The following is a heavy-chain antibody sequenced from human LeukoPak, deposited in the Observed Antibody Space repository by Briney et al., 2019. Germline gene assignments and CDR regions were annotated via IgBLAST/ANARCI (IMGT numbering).Heavy chain of an antibody. CDR2: IYPGDSDT. D-gene: IGHD3-22*01. CDR3: ARAPHTYYYDSSGYYSPVFGPPDI. J-gene: IGHJ3*02. Sequence: KGGESLKISCKGSGYGFTSYWIGWVRQMPGKGLEWMGIIYPGDSDTRYSPSFQGQVTISADKSISTAYLQWSSLKASDTAMYYCARAPHTYYYDSSGYYSPVFGPPDIWGQGTMVTVSS. CDR1: GYGFTSYW. V-gene: IGHV5-51*01.